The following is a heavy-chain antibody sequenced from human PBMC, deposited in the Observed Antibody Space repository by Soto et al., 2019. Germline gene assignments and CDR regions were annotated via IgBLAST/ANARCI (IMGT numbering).Heavy chain of an antibody. CDR2: INPNSGDT. V-gene: IGHV1-2*02. Sequence: GASVKVSCKASGYTFTGYYMHWVRQAPGQGLEWMGWINPNSGDTNYAQKFQGRVTMTRDTSISTAYMELSRLRSDDTAVYYCASSNPYYYDSSGYYYDALAFDIWGQGTMVTVSS. J-gene: IGHJ3*02. D-gene: IGHD3-22*01. CDR1: GYTFTGYY. CDR3: ASSNPYYYDSSGYYYDALAFDI.